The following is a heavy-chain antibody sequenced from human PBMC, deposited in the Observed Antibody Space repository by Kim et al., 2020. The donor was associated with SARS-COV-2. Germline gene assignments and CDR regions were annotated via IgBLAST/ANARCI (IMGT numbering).Heavy chain of an antibody. J-gene: IGHJ4*02. D-gene: IGHD2-21*02. V-gene: IGHV3-11*01. CDR1: GFTFSDYY. Sequence: GGSLRLSCAASGFTFSDYYMNWIRQAPGKGLEWVSHISSSGTTIYYTDSVKGRFTISRDNAKNSLYLQMNSLRAEDTAVYYCARSDRYGGDCYPHYWGQGTLVTVSS. CDR2: ISSSGTTI. CDR3: ARSDRYGGDCYPHY.